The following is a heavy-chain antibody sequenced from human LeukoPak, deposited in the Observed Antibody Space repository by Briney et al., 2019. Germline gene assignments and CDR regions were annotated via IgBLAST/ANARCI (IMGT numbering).Heavy chain of an antibody. CDR2: INPHSGGS. CDR3: ARVDYYGSGSRDY. V-gene: IGHV1-2*02. D-gene: IGHD3-10*01. CDR1: GYTFTAYY. J-gene: IGHJ4*02. Sequence: ASVKVSCKTSGYTFTAYYIHWVRQAPGQGLEWMGWINPHSGGSNYAQVFQGRVSMTRHTSISTAYMELSSLRSDDTAVYYCARVDYYGSGSRDYWGQGTLVTVSS.